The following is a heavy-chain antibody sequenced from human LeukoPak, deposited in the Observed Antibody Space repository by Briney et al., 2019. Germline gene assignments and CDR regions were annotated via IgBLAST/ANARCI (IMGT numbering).Heavy chain of an antibody. CDR1: GYSFTSYW. CDR3: ARRWKVYGDTGIFDY. CDR2: IYPGDSDT. D-gene: IGHD4-17*01. V-gene: IGHV5-51*01. Sequence: GERLKISRKGSGYSFTSYWIGWVRQMPGKGLEWMGIIYPGDSDTRYSPSFQGQVTISADKSISTAYMQWSSLKASDTAIYYCARRWKVYGDTGIFDYWGQGTLVTVSS. J-gene: IGHJ4*02.